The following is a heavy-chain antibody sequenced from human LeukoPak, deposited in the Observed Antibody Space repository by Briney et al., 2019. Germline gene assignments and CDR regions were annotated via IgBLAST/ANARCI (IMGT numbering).Heavy chain of an antibody. V-gene: IGHV4-59*08. D-gene: IGHD2-21*02. CDR1: GDSISDYY. CDR3: ARRRKVPAPRAGDAFDI. Sequence: SETLSLTCTVSGDSISDYYWNWIRQPPGKGLEWIGYIYYSGSTNYSPSLKSRVTISVDTSRNQFSLKLSSVTAADTAIYYCARRRKVPAPRAGDAFDIWGQGTMVTVSS. J-gene: IGHJ3*02. CDR2: IYYSGST.